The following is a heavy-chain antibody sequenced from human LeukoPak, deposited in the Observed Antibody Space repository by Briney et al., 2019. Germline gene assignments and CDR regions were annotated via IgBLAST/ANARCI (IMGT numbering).Heavy chain of an antibody. Sequence: SETLSLTCTVPGGSISSYYWSWIRQPPGKGLEWIGYIYYSGSTNYNPSLKSRVTISVDTSKNQFSLKLSSVTAADTAVYYCARGPNNYYYELWGQGTLVTVSS. CDR3: ARGPNNYYYEL. CDR2: IYYSGST. CDR1: GGSISSYY. V-gene: IGHV4-59*01. J-gene: IGHJ4*02. D-gene: IGHD3-22*01.